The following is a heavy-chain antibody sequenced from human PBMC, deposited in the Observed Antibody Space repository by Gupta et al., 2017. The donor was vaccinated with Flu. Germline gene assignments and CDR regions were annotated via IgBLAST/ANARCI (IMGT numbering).Heavy chain of an antibody. Sequence: QVQLQESGPRLVKPSETLSLICDVSGYPIREGYHWGWIRQPPGKGPEWIGSIYPSGTTYYSPSLNSRATISLDASKNQFSLTLKSVTAADTAVYFCARDLRTMVTVFEFWGRGTLVTVSS. CDR3: ARDLRTMVTVFEF. CDR2: IYPSGTT. CDR1: GYPIREGYH. D-gene: IGHD2-21*02. V-gene: IGHV4-38-2*02. J-gene: IGHJ4*02.